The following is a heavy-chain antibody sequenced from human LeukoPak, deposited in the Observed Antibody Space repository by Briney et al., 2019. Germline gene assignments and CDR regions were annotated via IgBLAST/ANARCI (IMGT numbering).Heavy chain of an antibody. D-gene: IGHD3-9*01. CDR1: GYTFTGYY. CDR3: ARSSRYDIWTGYPY. Sequence: VASVKVSCKASGYTFTGYYMHWVRQAPGQGLEWMGWINPNSGGTNYAQKFQGRVTMTRDTSISTAYMELSRLRSDDTAVYYCARSSRYDIWTGYPYWGQGTLVTVSP. J-gene: IGHJ4*02. V-gene: IGHV1-2*02. CDR2: INPNSGGT.